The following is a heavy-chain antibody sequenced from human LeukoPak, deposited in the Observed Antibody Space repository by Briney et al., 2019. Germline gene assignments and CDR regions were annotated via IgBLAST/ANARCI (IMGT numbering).Heavy chain of an antibody. CDR1: GFKFSDDY. Sequence: GGSLRLSCAASGFKFSDDYMSWIRQPPGKGLEGIASISRSSSNIWSADSVRGRFSISRDNAKNSLFLQMDSLRVEDTAVYYCVRDVGGDYVPQRFETWGHGTLVIVSS. V-gene: IGHV3-11*01. D-gene: IGHD3-10*02. J-gene: IGHJ5*01. CDR3: VRDVGGDYVPQRFET. CDR2: ISRSSSNI.